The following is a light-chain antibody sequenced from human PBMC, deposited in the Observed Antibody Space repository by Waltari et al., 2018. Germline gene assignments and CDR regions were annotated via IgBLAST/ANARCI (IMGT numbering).Light chain of an antibody. CDR1: QSVSLY. CDR2: AAS. V-gene: IGKV3-11*01. Sequence: EIVLTQSPDTLSLSPGERAPLSSTASQSVSLYLAWYQQKPGQAPRLLSYAASSRATGVPARFSGRGSGTHFTLIINSLEPEDFAVYYCQQRSEWPRTFGGGTRVEIK. CDR3: QQRSEWPRT. J-gene: IGKJ4*01.